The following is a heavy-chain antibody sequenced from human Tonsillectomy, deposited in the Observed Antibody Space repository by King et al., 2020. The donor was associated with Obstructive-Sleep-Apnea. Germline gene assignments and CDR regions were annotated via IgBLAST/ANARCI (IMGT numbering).Heavy chain of an antibody. Sequence: VQLVESGGDLVQPGGSLRLSCAASGFTFSRFAMNWVRQAPGKGLEWVSSLTASGGTYYADSVKGRFSISRDNSENTLYLQMKSLRDKGTAEYYCAKGSRDVDIVEVPAGKGYYYIYSAMDVWGQGTSVTVPS. J-gene: IGHJ6*02. D-gene: IGHD2-2*03. CDR3: AKGSRDVDIVEVPAGKGYYYIYSAMDV. CDR1: GFTFSRFA. V-gene: IGHV3-23*04. CDR2: LTASGGT.